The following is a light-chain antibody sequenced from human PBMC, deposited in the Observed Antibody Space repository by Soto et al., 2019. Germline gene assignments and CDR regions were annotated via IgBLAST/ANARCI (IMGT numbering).Light chain of an antibody. J-gene: IGKJ1*01. CDR1: QSVSSN. CDR3: QQYNTWPPK. Sequence: EIVMTQSPATLSVSPGERVTLSCRASQSVSSNLAWYQQKPGQAPRLLIYGASTRATGIPARFSGSGSGTEFTLTISSLQSEDFAVYYCQQYNTWPPKFGQGTKVEIK. V-gene: IGKV3-15*01. CDR2: GAS.